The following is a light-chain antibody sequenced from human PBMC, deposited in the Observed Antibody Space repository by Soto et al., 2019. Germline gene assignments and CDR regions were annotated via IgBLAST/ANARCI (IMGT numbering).Light chain of an antibody. J-gene: IGKJ1*01. CDR2: GAS. V-gene: IGKV1-27*01. Sequence: DIQMTQSPSSLSASVGDRVTITCRASQGISDFLAWYQQKPGKDPKVLIYGASTLQSGVPSRFSGSGSGTDFTLTITGLQAEDVATYYCQKYNTAPWTFGQGTKVEIK. CDR1: QGISDF. CDR3: QKYNTAPWT.